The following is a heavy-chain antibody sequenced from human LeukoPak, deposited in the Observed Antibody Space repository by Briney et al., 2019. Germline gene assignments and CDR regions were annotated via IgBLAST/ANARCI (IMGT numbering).Heavy chain of an antibody. J-gene: IGHJ6*03. V-gene: IGHV2-70*11. Sequence: ESGPALVRPTQTLTLTCTFSGFSLSTSGMCVSWIRQPPGKALEWLARIDWDDDKYYSTSLKTRLTISKDTSKNQVVLTMTNMDPVDTATYYCARILPEYSSSAGYYYYYMDVWGKGTTVTISS. CDR1: GFSLSTSGMC. CDR3: ARILPEYSSSAGYYYYYMDV. CDR2: IDWDDDK. D-gene: IGHD6-6*01.